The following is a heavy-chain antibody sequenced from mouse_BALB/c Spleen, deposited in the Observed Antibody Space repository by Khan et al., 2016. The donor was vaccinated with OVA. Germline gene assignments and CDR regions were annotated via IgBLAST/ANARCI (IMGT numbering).Heavy chain of an antibody. Sequence: EVKLLESGPGLVKPSQSLSLTCTVTGYSITSDYAWNWIRQFPGNKLEWMGYISYSGSTSYNPSLKSRISITRDTSKNQFFLQLNSVTTGDTATYYRARSAYYANWYFDVWGAGTTVTVSS. CDR1: GYSITSDYA. CDR2: ISYSGST. J-gene: IGHJ1*01. CDR3: ARSAYYANWYFDV. D-gene: IGHD1-1*02. V-gene: IGHV3-2*02.